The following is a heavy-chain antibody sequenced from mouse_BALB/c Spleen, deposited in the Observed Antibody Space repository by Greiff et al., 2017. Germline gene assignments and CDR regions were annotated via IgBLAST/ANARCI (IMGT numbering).Heavy chain of an antibody. CDR2: IDPSDSYT. D-gene: IGHD2-4*01. CDR3: ARGGLPFAY. V-gene: IGHV1-69*02. CDR1: GYTFTSYW. J-gene: IGHJ3*01. Sequence: VKLQESGAELVKPGASVKLSCKASGYTFTSYWMHWVKHRPGQGLEWIGEIDPSDSYTNYNQKFKGKATLTVDKSSSTAYMQLSSLTSEDSAVYYCARGGLPFAYWGQGTLVTVSA.